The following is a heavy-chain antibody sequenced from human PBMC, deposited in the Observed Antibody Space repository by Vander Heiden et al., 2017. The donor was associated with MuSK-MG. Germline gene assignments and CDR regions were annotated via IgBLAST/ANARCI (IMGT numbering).Heavy chain of an antibody. D-gene: IGHD3-22*01. CDR1: GGSISSSSYY. CDR3: ARHSYDSSGYYHPPHFDY. V-gene: IGHV4-39*01. J-gene: IGHJ4*02. Sequence: QLQLQESGPGLVKPSETLSLTCTVSGGSISSSSYYWGWIRQPPGKGLEWIGSIYYSGSTYYNPSLKSRVTISVDMSKNQFSLKLSSVTAADTAVYYCARHSYDSSGYYHPPHFDYWGQGTLVTVSS. CDR2: IYYSGST.